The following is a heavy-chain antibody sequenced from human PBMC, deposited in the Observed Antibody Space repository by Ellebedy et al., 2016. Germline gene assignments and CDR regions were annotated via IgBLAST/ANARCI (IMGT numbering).Heavy chain of an antibody. V-gene: IGHV3-23*01. Sequence: GGSLRLXCAASGFTFSSYAMSWVRQAPGKGLEWVSAISGSGGSTYYADSVKGRFTISRDNSKNTLFLQMNSLRAEDTAVYYCAKDIGYCSSTSCYKDDYWGQGTLVTVSS. J-gene: IGHJ4*02. D-gene: IGHD2-2*02. CDR1: GFTFSSYA. CDR2: ISGSGGST. CDR3: AKDIGYCSSTSCYKDDY.